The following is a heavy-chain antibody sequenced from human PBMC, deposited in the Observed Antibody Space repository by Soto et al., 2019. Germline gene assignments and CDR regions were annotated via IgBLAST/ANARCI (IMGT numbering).Heavy chain of an antibody. J-gene: IGHJ5*02. CDR2: IPSRGRP. CDR1: GASVAGGSYY. Sequence: QVQLRESGPGLVKPSQTLSLTCSVSGASVAGGSYYWSWFRQSLGKGLEWIGYIPSRGRPFYNPSLTSRGTISADTSKNQLSLQLTSVTAADTAVYYCARDTYSGYDFGLWGQGTLVTVSS. V-gene: IGHV4-30-4*01. D-gene: IGHD5-12*01. CDR3: ARDTYSGYDFGL.